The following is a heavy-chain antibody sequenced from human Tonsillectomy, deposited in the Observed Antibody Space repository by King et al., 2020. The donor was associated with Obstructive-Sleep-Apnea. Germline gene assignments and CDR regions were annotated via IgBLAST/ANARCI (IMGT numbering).Heavy chain of an antibody. D-gene: IGHD4-17*01. V-gene: IGHV3-30*04. CDR2: ISYDGSNK. CDR3: ARGEVYGDPEYFQH. CDR1: GFTFSSYA. Sequence: VQLVESGGGVVQPGRSLRLSCAASGFTFSSYAMHWVRQAPGKGLEWVAVISYDGSNKYYADSVKGRFTISRDNSKNTLYLQMNSLRAEDTAVYYCARGEVYGDPEYFQHWGQGTLVTVSS. J-gene: IGHJ1*01.